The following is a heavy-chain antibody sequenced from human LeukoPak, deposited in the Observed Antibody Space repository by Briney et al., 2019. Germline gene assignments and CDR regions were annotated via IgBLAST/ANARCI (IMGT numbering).Heavy chain of an antibody. Sequence: SETLSLTCTVSGGSISSGDYYWSWIRQPPGKGLEWIGYIYYSGSTYYNPSLKSRVTISVDTSKNQFSLKLSSVTAADTAVYYCARDTMVRGVDYWGRGTLVTVSS. CDR2: IYYSGST. V-gene: IGHV4-30-4*01. CDR3: ARDTMVRGVDY. D-gene: IGHD3-10*01. J-gene: IGHJ4*02. CDR1: GGSISSGDYY.